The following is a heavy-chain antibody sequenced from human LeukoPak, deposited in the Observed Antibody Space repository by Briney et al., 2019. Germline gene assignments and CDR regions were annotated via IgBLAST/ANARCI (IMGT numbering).Heavy chain of an antibody. V-gene: IGHV4-38-2*02. CDR2: IYHTGNT. CDR1: GYLNSSGFN. D-gene: IGHD6-6*01. CDR3: ARAGGSSSAYYFYYIGM. Sequence: SETLSHTRSVAGYLNSSGFNWASIRQPPERGLEWIANIYHTGNTYYNPSLNSRVTMSVDTSKNQFSPRLSSVTAADTAVYYCARAGGSSSAYYFYYIGMWGKGTTVTVSS. J-gene: IGHJ6*03.